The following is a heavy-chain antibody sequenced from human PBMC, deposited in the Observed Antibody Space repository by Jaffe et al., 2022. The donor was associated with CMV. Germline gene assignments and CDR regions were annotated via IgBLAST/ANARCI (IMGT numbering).Heavy chain of an antibody. V-gene: IGHV3-11*06. CDR3: ARDPKKRYSGSYYVSEPDYYYYYMDV. CDR1: GFTFSDYY. Sequence: QVQLVESGGGLVKPGGSLRLSCAASGFTFSDYYMSWIRQAPGKGLEWVSYISSSSSYTNYADSVKGRFTISRDNAKNSLYLQMNSLRAEDTAVYYCARDPKKRYSGSYYVSEPDYYYYYMDVWGKGTTVTVSS. CDR2: ISSSSSYT. J-gene: IGHJ6*03. D-gene: IGHD1-26*01.